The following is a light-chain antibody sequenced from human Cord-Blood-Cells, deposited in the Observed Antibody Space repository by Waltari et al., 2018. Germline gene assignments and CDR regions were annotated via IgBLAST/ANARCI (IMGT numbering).Light chain of an antibody. CDR1: SSDVGCFNL. J-gene: IGLJ3*02. CDR3: CSYAGSRRV. V-gene: IGLV2-23*01. CDR2: EGS. Sequence: QSALTQPASVSGSPGPSITIPCTGTSSDVGCFNLLSWYQQHPGKAPKLMIYEGSKRPSGVSNRFSGSKSGNTASLTISGLQAEDEADYYCCSYAGSRRVFGGGTKLTVL.